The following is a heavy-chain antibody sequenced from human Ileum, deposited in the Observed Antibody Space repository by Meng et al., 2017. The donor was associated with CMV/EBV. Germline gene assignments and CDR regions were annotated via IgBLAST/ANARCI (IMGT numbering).Heavy chain of an antibody. V-gene: IGHV6-1*01. CDR2: TYYRSKWYT. CDR1: GYSVSYNSVA. CDR3: ARGWLRGGFDF. D-gene: IGHD5-24*01. J-gene: IGHJ4*02. Sequence: ISGYSVSYNSVAWNWIRQSPSRGLEWLGRTYYRSKWYTFYAVSVKSRITINPDTPQNQFSLQLKSLTPEDTAVYYCARGWLRGGFDFWGQGTLVTVSS.